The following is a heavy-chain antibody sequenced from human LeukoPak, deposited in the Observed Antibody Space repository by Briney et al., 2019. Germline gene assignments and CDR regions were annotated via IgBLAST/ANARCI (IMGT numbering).Heavy chain of an antibody. CDR3: ARWRSRYYYDSSGPLLDY. J-gene: IGHJ4*02. V-gene: IGHV3-30*03. Sequence: PGGSLRLSCAASGFTFSSYGMHWVRQAPGKGLEWVAVISYDGSNKYYADSVKGRFTISRDNSKNTLYLQMNSLRAEDTAVYYCARWRSRYYYDSSGPLLDYWGQGTLVTVSS. CDR1: GFTFSSYG. D-gene: IGHD3-22*01. CDR2: ISYDGSNK.